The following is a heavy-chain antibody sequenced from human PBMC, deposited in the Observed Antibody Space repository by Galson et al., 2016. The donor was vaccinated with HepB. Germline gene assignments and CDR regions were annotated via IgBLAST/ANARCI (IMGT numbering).Heavy chain of an antibody. CDR3: ARDASAVTRAFDY. CDR2: IGNSGTYI. CDR1: GFTLSDYH. V-gene: IGHV3-11*06. Sequence: SLRLSCAAFGFTLSDYHMTWIRQAPGKGLEWLSYIGNSGTYITYADSVRGRFTISSDNAKNSLFLQMNSLRTEDTAVYYCARDASAVTRAFDYWGQGTLVTVSS. J-gene: IGHJ4*02. D-gene: IGHD4-17*01.